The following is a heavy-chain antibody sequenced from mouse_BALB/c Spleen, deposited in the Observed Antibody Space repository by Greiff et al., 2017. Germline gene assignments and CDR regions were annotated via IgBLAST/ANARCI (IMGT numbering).Heavy chain of an antibody. D-gene: IGHD2-14*01. J-gene: IGHJ4*01. CDR2: INPGSGGT. Sequence: QVQLKESGAELVRPGTSVKVSCKASGYAFTNYLIEWVKQRPGQGLEWIGVINPGSGGTNYNEKFKGKATLTADKSSSTAYMQLSSLTSDDSAVYFCANRYDDYAMDYWGQGTSVTVSS. CDR3: ANRYDDYAMDY. V-gene: IGHV1-54*01. CDR1: GYAFTNYL.